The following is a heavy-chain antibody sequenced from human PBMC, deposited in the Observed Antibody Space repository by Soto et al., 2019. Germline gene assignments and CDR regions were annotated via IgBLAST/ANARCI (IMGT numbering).Heavy chain of an antibody. D-gene: IGHD2-21*01. Sequence: PSETLSLTCTVSGGSINSYYWSWIRQPPGKGLEWIAYIYYSGNTNYNPSLKSRVTISLDTSKNHFSLNLNSVTAADTAVYYCAATAYRRGTYYFDYWGQGALVTVSS. V-gene: IGHV4-59*01. CDR3: AATAYRRGTYYFDY. CDR2: IYYSGNT. CDR1: GGSINSYY. J-gene: IGHJ4*02.